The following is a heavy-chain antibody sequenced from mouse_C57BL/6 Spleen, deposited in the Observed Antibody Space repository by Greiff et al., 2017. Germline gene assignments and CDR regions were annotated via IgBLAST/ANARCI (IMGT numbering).Heavy chain of an antibody. CDR1: GYTFTSYW. Sequence: VQLQQPVAELVRPGSSVKLSCKASGYTFTSYWMHWVKHRPIQGLEWIGNIDPSDSETHYNQKFKDKATLTVDKSSSTAYMQLSSLTSEDSAVYYCTRGGLRRGYYFDYWCQGTTLTVSS. CDR3: TRGGLRRGYYFDY. J-gene: IGHJ2*01. CDR2: IDPSDSET. D-gene: IGHD2-4*01. V-gene: IGHV1-52*01.